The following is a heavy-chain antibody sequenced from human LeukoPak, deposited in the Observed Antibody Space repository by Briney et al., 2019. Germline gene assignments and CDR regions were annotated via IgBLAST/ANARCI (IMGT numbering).Heavy chain of an antibody. D-gene: IGHD1-1*01. V-gene: IGHV3-49*03. Sequence: GGSLRLSCTASGFTFCDYAMSWIRQAPGKGLEWVGFIRSKAYGETADYAASVKGRFTISRDDSKAIAYLQMHSLKTEDTAVYHCTRDRGAYNLYDYWGQGTLVTVSS. CDR1: GFTFCDYA. CDR2: IRSKAYGETA. J-gene: IGHJ4*02. CDR3: TRDRGAYNLYDY.